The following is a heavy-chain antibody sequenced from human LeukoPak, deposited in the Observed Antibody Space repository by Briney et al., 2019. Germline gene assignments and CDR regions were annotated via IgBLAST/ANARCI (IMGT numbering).Heavy chain of an antibody. J-gene: IGHJ4*02. D-gene: IGHD2-2*01. V-gene: IGHV1-69*06. CDR2: IIPMFGTA. CDR3: ASGTTDIVVVPATLRNYYFDY. Sequence: GASVKVSCKASGGTFSSYEISWVRQAPGQGLEWMGGIIPMFGTAKYAQKFQGRVTIIADKSTSTAYMELSSLRSEDTAVHYCASGTTDIVVVPATLRNYYFDYWGQGTLVTVSS. CDR1: GGTFSSYE.